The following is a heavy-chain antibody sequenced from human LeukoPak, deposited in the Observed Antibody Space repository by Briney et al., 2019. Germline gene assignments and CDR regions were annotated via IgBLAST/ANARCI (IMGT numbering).Heavy chain of an antibody. Sequence: SVKVSCKASGGTFSSYAISRVRQAPGQGLEWMGRIIPIFGIANYAQKFQGRVTITADKSTSTAYMELSSLRSEDTAVYYWARWASTGYSYGHFDYWGQGTLVTVSS. CDR1: GGTFSSYA. V-gene: IGHV1-69*04. D-gene: IGHD5-18*01. J-gene: IGHJ4*02. CDR3: ARWASTGYSYGHFDY. CDR2: IIPIFGIA.